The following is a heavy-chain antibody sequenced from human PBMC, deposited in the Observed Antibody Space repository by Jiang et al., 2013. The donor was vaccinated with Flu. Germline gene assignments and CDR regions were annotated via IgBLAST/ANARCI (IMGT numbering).Heavy chain of an antibody. CDR3: AKVSGGQALTGPRANWYFDL. CDR2: ISGGGTT. V-gene: IGHV4-4*07. Sequence: PGLVKPSETLSLTCAVSGASVSDYFWAWIRQSAGKELEWIGRISGGGTTGYNPSLKTSNPTLQSRLTMSVDTSENQFSLNLKSVTAADTALYYCAKVSGGQALTGPRANWYFDLWGRGTLVTVSS. D-gene: IGHD1-14*01. CDR1: GASVSDYF. J-gene: IGHJ2*01.